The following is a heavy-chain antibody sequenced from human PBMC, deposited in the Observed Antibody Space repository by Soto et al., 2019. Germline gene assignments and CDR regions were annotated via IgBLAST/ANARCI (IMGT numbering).Heavy chain of an antibody. CDR1: GLTISSSA. CDR3: ACCSGANCYTRLDY. J-gene: IGHJ4*02. CDR2: ISNSGGNT. D-gene: IGHD2-15*01. Sequence: EVQLLESGGGLVQPGGSLRLSCASSGLTISSSAMTWVRQAPGKGLEWVSAISNSGGNTNYADSVKGRFTISRDNSKNTLYLQINSLRAEDTAVYYCACCSGANCYTRLDYWGQGTLVTVSS. V-gene: IGHV3-23*01.